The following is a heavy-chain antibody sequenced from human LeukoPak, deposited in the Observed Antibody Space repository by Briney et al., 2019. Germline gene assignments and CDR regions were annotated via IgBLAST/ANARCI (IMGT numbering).Heavy chain of an antibody. V-gene: IGHV2-5*01. Sequence: SGPKLVNPTQTLTPTCTFSGFSLRTSGVGVGWIRQPPGKALEWLALIYWNDDKRYSPSLKSRLTITKDTSKNQVVLTMTNMDPVDTATYYCAHSRRGGTGKGAFDIWGQGTMVTVSS. D-gene: IGHD1-1*01. CDR2: IYWNDDK. CDR3: AHSRRGGTGKGAFDI. J-gene: IGHJ3*02. CDR1: GFSLRTSGVG.